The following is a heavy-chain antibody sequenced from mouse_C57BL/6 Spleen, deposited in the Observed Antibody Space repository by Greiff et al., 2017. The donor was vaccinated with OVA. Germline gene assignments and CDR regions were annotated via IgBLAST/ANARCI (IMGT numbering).Heavy chain of an antibody. CDR3: ARSQLGQRGFAY. CDR1: GYTFTDYY. J-gene: IGHJ3*01. Sequence: VQLQQSGAELVRPGASVKLSCKASGYTFTDYYINWVKQRPGQGLEWIARIYPGSGNTYYNEKFKGKATLTAEKSSSTAYMQLSSLTSEDSAVYFCARSQLGQRGFAYWGQGTLVTVSA. CDR2: IYPGSGNT. V-gene: IGHV1-76*01. D-gene: IGHD4-1*02.